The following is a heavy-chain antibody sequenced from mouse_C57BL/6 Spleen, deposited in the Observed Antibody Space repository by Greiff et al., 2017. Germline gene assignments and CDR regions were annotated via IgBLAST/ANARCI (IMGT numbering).Heavy chain of an antibody. J-gene: IGHJ4*01. V-gene: IGHV1-7*01. CDR2: INPSSGYT. Sequence: VKLQQSGAELAKPGASVKLSCKASGYTFTSYWMHWVKQRPGKGLEWIGYINPSSGYTKYNQKFKDKATLTADKYSSTAYMQLSSLTYEDSAVYYCATHSNYYAMDYWGQGTSVTVSS. CDR1: GYTFTSYW. CDR3: ATHSNYYAMDY. D-gene: IGHD2-5*01.